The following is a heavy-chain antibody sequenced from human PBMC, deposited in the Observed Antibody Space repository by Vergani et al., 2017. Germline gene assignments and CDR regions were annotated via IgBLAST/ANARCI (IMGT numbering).Heavy chain of an antibody. V-gene: IGHV1-46*01. CDR1: GYTFTSYY. CDR3: ASTGYSRGWSFPRKGGMDV. D-gene: IGHD6-19*01. CDR2: INPSGGSK. Sequence: QVQLVQSGAEVKKPGASVKVSCKASGYTFTSYYMHWVRQAPGQGLEWMGIINPSGGSKSYAQKFQGRVTMTRDTSTGTVYMELSSLRSEDTAVYYCASTGYSRGWSFPRKGGMDVWGQGTTVTVSS. J-gene: IGHJ6*02.